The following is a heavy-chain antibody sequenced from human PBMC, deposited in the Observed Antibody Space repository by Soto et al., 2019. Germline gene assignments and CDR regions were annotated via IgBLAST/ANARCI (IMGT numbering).Heavy chain of an antibody. V-gene: IGHV3-15*07. CDR2: VKSKADGGTA. CDR1: GFSITNTW. Sequence: EVQLVESGGGLVQPGGSLRLSCAASGFSITNTWMHWVRQAPGKGLEWVGRVKSKADGGTADYAAPVKGRFTVSRDDSNHTQYMQMNSLKMAATAVSYCNSYPDFWGGHTPLWGQGTLVTVSS. J-gene: IGHJ4*02. D-gene: IGHD3-3*01. CDR3: NSYPDFWGGHTPL.